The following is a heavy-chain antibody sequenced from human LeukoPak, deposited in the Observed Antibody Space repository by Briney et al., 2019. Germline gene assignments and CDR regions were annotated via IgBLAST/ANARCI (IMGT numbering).Heavy chain of an antibody. J-gene: IGHJ4*02. CDR2: ISFDETNK. CDR1: GLTFSSYA. Sequence: PGGSLRLSCAASGLTFSSYAMHWVRQAPGKGLEWVAVISFDETNKYYADSVKGRFTISRDNPKNTLYLQMNSLRPEDTAVYYSATSPRYKQQLGYFDYWGQGTLVTVSS. D-gene: IGHD6-13*01. V-gene: IGHV3-30-3*01. CDR3: ATSPRYKQQLGYFDY.